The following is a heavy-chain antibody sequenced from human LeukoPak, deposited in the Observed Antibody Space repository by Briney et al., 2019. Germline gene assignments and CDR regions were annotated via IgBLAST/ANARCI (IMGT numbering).Heavy chain of an antibody. CDR3: AGKSWLQSSDY. J-gene: IGHJ4*02. Sequence: GGSLRLSCAASGFTFSTYSRNWVRQAPGKGLEWLSYIDSDTPTLYYEDSVKGRFTIYRDNAKNSLYLQMNSLRAEDTAVYYCAGKSWLQSSDYWGQGTLVTVSS. CDR2: IDSDTPTL. CDR1: GFTFSTYS. V-gene: IGHV3-48*01. D-gene: IGHD5-24*01.